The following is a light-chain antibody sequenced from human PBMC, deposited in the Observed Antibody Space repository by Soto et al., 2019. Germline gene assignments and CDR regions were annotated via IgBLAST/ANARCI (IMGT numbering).Light chain of an antibody. CDR1: SSDVGGYNY. Sequence: QYALTQPPSASGSPGQSVTISCTGTSSDVGGYNYVSWYQQYPGKAPKLMIYEVSKRPSGVPDRFSGSKSGKTASLTVSGLQPEDEADYYCTSYAGSNIWVFGGGTKVTVL. CDR3: TSYAGSNIWV. J-gene: IGLJ3*02. CDR2: EVS. V-gene: IGLV2-8*01.